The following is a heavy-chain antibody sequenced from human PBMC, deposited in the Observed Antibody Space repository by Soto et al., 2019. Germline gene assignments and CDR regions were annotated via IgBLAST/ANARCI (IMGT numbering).Heavy chain of an antibody. CDR2: IRSKANSYAT. V-gene: IGHV3-73*01. J-gene: IGHJ6*02. D-gene: IGHD6-19*01. CDR1: GFTFSGSA. CDR3: TRVSEVAVATVRMDV. Sequence: GGSLRLSCAASGFTFSGSAMHWVRQASGKGLEWVGRIRSKANSYATAYAASVKGRFTISRDDSKNTAYLQMNSLKTEDTAVYYCTRVSEVAVATVRMDVWDPVTTVTVFS.